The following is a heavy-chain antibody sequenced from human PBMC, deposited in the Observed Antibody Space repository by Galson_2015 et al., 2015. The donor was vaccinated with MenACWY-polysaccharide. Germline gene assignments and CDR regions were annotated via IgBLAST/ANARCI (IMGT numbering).Heavy chain of an antibody. V-gene: IGHV1-3*01. CDR1: GYTFTTYT. CDR3: ARRGYFDC. CDR2: INPGNGNT. Sequence: QSGAEVKKPGASVKVSCHASGYTFTTYTIHWVRQAPGQRLEWMGWINPGNGNTKYSQKFQGRVTITRDTSANTAYMELSSLRSEDTAVYYCARRGYFDCWGQGTLVTVSS. J-gene: IGHJ4*02.